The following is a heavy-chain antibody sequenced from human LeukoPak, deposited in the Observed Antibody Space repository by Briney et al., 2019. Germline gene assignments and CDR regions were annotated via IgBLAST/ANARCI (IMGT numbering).Heavy chain of an antibody. Sequence: GESLKISCKGSGYSFTSYWIGWVRQMPGKGLEWMGIIYPGDSDTRYSPSLQGQVTISADKSISTAYLQWSSLEASDTAMYYCARLSRYYYYYMDVWGKGTTVTVSS. V-gene: IGHV5-51*01. CDR1: GYSFTSYW. D-gene: IGHD6-6*01. J-gene: IGHJ6*03. CDR2: IYPGDSDT. CDR3: ARLSRYYYYYMDV.